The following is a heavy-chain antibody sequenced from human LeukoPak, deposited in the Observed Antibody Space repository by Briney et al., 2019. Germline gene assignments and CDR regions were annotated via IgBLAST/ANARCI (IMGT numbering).Heavy chain of an antibody. CDR2: IYYTGNT. Sequence: SETLSLTCAVSGGSITTYYWTWVRQPPVQAVEWIGYIYYTGNTEYNPSLESRVPMSIDTSKSESSLQPYAVNAADTAVYFCRSGSVVTALDQWGQGTLVTVSS. CDR1: GGSITTYY. V-gene: IGHV4-59*01. J-gene: IGHJ4*02. CDR3: RSGSVVTALDQ. D-gene: IGHD2-21*02.